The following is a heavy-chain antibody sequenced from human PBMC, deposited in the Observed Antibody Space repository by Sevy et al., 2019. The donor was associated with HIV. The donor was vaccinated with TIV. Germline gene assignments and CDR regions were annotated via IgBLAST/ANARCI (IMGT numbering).Heavy chain of an antibody. J-gene: IGHJ4*02. CDR2: IYYSGNT. CDR3: ATTYYYDSNGHSDY. V-gene: IGHV4-31*03. Sequence: SETLSLTSTVSGGSISSGGYYWSWIRQYPGKGLEWIGYIYYSGNTYYNPSLKSRVTISVDTSKNQFSLKLSSVTAADTAVYYCATTYYYDSNGHSDYWGQGTLVTVSS. D-gene: IGHD3-22*01. CDR1: GGSISSGGYY.